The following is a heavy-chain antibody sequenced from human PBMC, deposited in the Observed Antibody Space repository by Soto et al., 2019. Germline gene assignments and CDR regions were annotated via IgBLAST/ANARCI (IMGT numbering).Heavy chain of an antibody. V-gene: IGHV5-51*01. J-gene: IGHJ3*02. D-gene: IGHD3-22*01. CDR3: ATTYYYDSSGYRSQVEGDAFDI. CDR2: IYPGDSDT. Sequence: GESLKISCKGSGYSFTSYWIGWVRQMPGKGLEWMGIIYPGDSDTRYSPSFQGQVTISADKSISTAYLQWSSLKASDTAMYYCATTYYYDSSGYRSQVEGDAFDIWGQGTMVTVSS. CDR1: GYSFTSYW.